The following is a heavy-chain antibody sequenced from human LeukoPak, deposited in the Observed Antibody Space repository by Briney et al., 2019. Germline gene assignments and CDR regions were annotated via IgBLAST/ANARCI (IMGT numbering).Heavy chain of an antibody. V-gene: IGHV4-59*08. Sequence: SETLSLTCTVSGGSISSYYWSWIRQPPGKGLERIGHIYYSGSTNYNPSLKSRVTISVDTSKNQFSLKLSSVTAADTAVYYCARHRTIYYDNGGYWVWGQGTLVTVSS. J-gene: IGHJ4*02. CDR1: GGSISSYY. CDR3: ARHRTIYYDNGGYWV. CDR2: IYYSGST. D-gene: IGHD3-22*01.